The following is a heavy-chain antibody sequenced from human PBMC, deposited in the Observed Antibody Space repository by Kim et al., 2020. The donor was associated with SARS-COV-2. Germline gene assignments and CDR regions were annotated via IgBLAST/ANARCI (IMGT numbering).Heavy chain of an antibody. V-gene: IGHV4-31*03. J-gene: IGHJ5*02. Sequence: SETLSLTCTVSGGSISSGGYYWSWIRQHPGKGLEWIGYIYYSGSTYYNPSLKSRVTISVDTSKNQFSLKLSSVTAADTAVYYCARGWATTVTNWFYPWGQGTLVTVSS. D-gene: IGHD4-17*01. CDR1: GGSISSGGYY. CDR3: ARGWATTVTNWFYP. CDR2: IYYSGST.